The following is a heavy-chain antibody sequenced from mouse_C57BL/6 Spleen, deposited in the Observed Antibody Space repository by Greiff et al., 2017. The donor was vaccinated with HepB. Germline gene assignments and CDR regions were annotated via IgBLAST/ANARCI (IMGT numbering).Heavy chain of an antibody. CDR1: GFTFSSYA. CDR3: ASKWDSFAY. CDR2: ISDGGSYT. D-gene: IGHD4-1*02. Sequence: DVHLVESGGGLVKPGGSLKLSCAASGFTFSSYAMSWVRQTPEKRLEWVATISDGGSYTYYPDNVKGRFTISRDNAKNNLYLQMSHLKSEDTAMYYCASKWDSFAYWGQGTLVTVSA. V-gene: IGHV5-4*01. J-gene: IGHJ3*01.